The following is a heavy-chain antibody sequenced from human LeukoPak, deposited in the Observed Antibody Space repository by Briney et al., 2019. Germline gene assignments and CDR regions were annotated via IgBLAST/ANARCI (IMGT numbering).Heavy chain of an antibody. CDR2: ISDGGSDT. V-gene: IGHV3-23*01. J-gene: IGHJ4*02. CDR3: AKRVPYSSSSVYFDF. CDR1: GFTFSSYG. D-gene: IGHD6-6*01. Sequence: GGSLRLSCAASGFTFSSYGMNWVRQAPGKGLEWVSAISDGGSDTFYADSVRGRFAISRDNSKNTLFLQMNSLRAGDTAVYYCAKRVPYSSSSVYFDFWGQGTLVTVSS.